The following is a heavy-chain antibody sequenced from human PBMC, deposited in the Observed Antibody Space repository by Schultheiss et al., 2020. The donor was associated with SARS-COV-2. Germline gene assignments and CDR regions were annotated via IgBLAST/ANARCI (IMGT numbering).Heavy chain of an antibody. CDR1: GFTFSDYY. Sequence: GGSLRLSCAASGFTFSDYYMSWIRQAPGKGLEWVSSISSSSSYIYYADSVKGRFTISRDNAKNSLYLQMNSLRAEDTAVYYCARDSHGGSYWRRDAFDIWGQGTMVTVSS. V-gene: IGHV3-11*06. CDR3: ARDSHGGSYWRRDAFDI. CDR2: ISSSSSYI. D-gene: IGHD1-26*01. J-gene: IGHJ3*02.